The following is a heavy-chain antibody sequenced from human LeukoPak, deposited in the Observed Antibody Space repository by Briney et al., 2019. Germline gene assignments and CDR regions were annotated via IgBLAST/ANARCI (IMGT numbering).Heavy chain of an antibody. Sequence: ASVMVSCKASGYTFTGYYMHWVRQAPGQGLEWMGWINPNSGGTNYAQKFQGRVTMTRDTSISTAYMELSRLRSGDTAVYYCARELLDIVVVVAARNAFDIWGQGTMVTVSS. D-gene: IGHD2-15*01. V-gene: IGHV1-2*02. CDR2: INPNSGGT. CDR1: GYTFTGYY. CDR3: ARELLDIVVVVAARNAFDI. J-gene: IGHJ3*02.